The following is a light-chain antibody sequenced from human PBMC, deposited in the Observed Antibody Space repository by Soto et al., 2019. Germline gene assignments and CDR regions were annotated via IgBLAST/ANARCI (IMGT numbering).Light chain of an antibody. CDR1: QSVSSY. CDR3: QQRGYT. J-gene: IGKJ2*01. CDR2: DAS. V-gene: IGKV3-11*01. Sequence: EIMLTQSPATLSLSPGERATLSCRASQSVSSYLAWYQQKPGQAPRLLIYDASTRATGIPARFRGSGSGTDFTLSISSLEPEDFAVYYCQQRGYTFGQGTKLEIK.